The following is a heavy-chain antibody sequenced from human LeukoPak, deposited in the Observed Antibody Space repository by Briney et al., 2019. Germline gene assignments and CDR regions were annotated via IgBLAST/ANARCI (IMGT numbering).Heavy chain of an antibody. CDR2: IYYSGST. CDR3: ARFVSGYDYYFDY. D-gene: IGHD3-22*01. J-gene: IGHJ4*02. Sequence: PSQTLSLTCTVSGGSISSGGYYWSWIRQHPGKGLEWIGYIYYSGSTYYNPSLKSRVTISVDTSKNQFSLKLSSVTAADTAVYYCARFVSGYDYYFDYWGQGTLVTVSS. CDR1: GGSISSGGYY. V-gene: IGHV4-31*03.